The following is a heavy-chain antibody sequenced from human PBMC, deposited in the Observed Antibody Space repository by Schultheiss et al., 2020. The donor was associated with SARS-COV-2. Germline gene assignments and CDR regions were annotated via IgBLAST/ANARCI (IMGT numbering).Heavy chain of an antibody. Sequence: SETLSLTCTVSGGSISSYYWSWIRQPPGKGLEWIGYIYYSGSTNYNPSLKSRVTISVDTSKNQFSLKLSSVTAADTAVYYCARAPIAAAGYNWFDPWGQGTLVTVSS. CDR3: ARAPIAAAGYNWFDP. CDR1: GGSISSYY. V-gene: IGHV4-59*01. J-gene: IGHJ5*02. D-gene: IGHD6-13*01. CDR2: IYYSGST.